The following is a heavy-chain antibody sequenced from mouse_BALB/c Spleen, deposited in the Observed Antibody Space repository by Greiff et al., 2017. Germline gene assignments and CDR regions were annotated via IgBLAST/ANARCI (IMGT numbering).Heavy chain of an antibody. CDR2: INPSNGRT. Sequence: QVQLKQPGAELVKPGASVKLSCKASGYTFTSYWMHWVKQRPGQGLEWIGEINPSNGRTNYNEKFKSKATLTVDKSSSTAYMQLSSLTSEDSAVYYCAREGLSNRGFAYWGQGTLVTVSA. J-gene: IGHJ3*01. V-gene: IGHV1S81*02. CDR1: GYTFTSYW. CDR3: AREGLSNRGFAY. D-gene: IGHD3-1*01.